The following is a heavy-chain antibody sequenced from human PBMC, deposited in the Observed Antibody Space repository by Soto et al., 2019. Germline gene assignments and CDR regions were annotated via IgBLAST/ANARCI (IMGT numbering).Heavy chain of an antibody. CDR1: GYKFIDYW. D-gene: IGHD3-22*01. J-gene: IGHJ4*02. CDR2: IYPGDFDI. Sequence: SCKGSGYKFIDYWIGWVRQVPGKGLEWMGIIYPGDFDIKYSPSFQGQVTISADKSITTAYLQWSSLKASDTAIYYCARSYGGEYFDSRSYYYAYWGQGTLVTVSS. V-gene: IGHV5-51*01. CDR3: ARSYGGEYFDSRSYYYAY.